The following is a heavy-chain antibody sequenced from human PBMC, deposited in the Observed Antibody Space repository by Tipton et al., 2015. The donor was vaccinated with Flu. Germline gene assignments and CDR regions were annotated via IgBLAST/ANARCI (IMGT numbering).Heavy chain of an antibody. D-gene: IGHD2-15*01. CDR2: INHSGST. V-gene: IGHV4-39*07. CDR1: GGSISSSGFY. J-gene: IGHJ3*02. CDR3: ARRKAAKAAFDI. Sequence: TLSLTCTVSGGSISSSGFYWSWIRQPPGKGLEWIGEINHSGSTNYNPPLKSRVTISVDTSKNQFSLKLSSVTAADTAVYYCARRKAAKAAFDIWGQGTMVTVSS.